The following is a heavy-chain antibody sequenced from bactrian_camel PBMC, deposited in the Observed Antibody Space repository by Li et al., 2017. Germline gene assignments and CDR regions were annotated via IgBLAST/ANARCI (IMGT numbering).Heavy chain of an antibody. Sequence: VQLVESGGDLVQPGGSLRLSCAASGFSFSNRYMSWVRQAPGKGLEWISTIDDGGNTYYGDSVKGRFTISRDTAKNTVYLQMNSLKPMDTAVYYCARGSGLYWGQGTQVTVS. CDR1: GFSFSNRY. J-gene: IGHJ4*01. CDR2: IDDGGNT. V-gene: IGHV3S40*01. D-gene: IGHD2*01. CDR3: ARGSGLY.